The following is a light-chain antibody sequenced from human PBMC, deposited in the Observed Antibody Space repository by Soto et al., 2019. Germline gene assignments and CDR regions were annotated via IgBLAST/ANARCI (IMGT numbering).Light chain of an antibody. V-gene: IGKV1D-12*01. Sequence: DIQMPQSPSSVSASVGDRVTITCRASQGIRSWLAWYQQRPGKAPKLLISAASSLQSAVPSRFSGSGSGTDFTLTISSLQPDDFATYYCQQSDIVPATFGGGTKVESK. CDR3: QQSDIVPAT. J-gene: IGKJ4*02. CDR2: AAS. CDR1: QGIRSW.